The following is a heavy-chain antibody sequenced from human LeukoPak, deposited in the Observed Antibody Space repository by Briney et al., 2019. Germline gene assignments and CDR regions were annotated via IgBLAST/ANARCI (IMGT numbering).Heavy chain of an antibody. J-gene: IGHJ4*01. V-gene: IGHV3-11*01. D-gene: IGHD2-8*01. Sequence: PGGSLRLSCVVSGFSISDSYMTWIRQTPGKGLEWLAYISGSGSDIYFADSVKGRFTISRDNAKNSLYLQMNSLRPEDTALYYCSTDPRLLMYWGHGTLATVSS. CDR3: STDPRLLMY. CDR2: ISGSGSDI. CDR1: GFSISDSY.